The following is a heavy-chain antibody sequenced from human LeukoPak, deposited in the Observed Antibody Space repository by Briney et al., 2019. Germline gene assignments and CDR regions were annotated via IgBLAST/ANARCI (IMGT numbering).Heavy chain of an antibody. D-gene: IGHD1-26*01. Sequence: ASVKVSCKASGGTFSSYAISWVRQAPGQGLEWMGRIIPILGIANYAQKFQGRVTITADKSTSTAYMELSSLRSEDTAVSYCARDYRGNVGGSYEFDYWGQGTLVTVSS. CDR2: IIPILGIA. CDR1: GGTFSSYA. CDR3: ARDYRGNVGGSYEFDY. V-gene: IGHV1-69*04. J-gene: IGHJ4*02.